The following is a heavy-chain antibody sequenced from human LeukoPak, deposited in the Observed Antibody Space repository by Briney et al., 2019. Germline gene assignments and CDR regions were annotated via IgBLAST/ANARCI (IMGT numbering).Heavy chain of an antibody. CDR2: IRSKANSYAT. CDR1: GFTFSGSA. V-gene: IGHV3-73*01. Sequence: GGSLKLSCAASGFTFSGSAMHWVRQASGKGLEWVGRIRSKANSYATAYAGSVKGRFTISRDDSKNTAYLQMNSPKTEDTAVYYCTRPGGPDYYDSSGYYCWGQGTLVTVSS. D-gene: IGHD3-22*01. J-gene: IGHJ4*02. CDR3: TRPGGPDYYDSSGYYC.